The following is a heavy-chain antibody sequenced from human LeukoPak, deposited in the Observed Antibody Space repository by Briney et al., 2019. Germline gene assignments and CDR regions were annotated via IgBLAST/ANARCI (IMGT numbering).Heavy chain of an antibody. CDR3: AAPTDYFSGMDV. CDR2: IVVGSGNT. V-gene: IGHV1-58*02. Sequence: ASVKVSCKASGFTFTRSAMQWVRQARGQRLEWIGWIVVGSGNTNYAQKFQERVTITRDMSTSTAYMELSSLRSEDTAVYYCAAPTDYFSGMDVWGQGTTFTVSS. J-gene: IGHJ6*02. CDR1: GFTFTRSA.